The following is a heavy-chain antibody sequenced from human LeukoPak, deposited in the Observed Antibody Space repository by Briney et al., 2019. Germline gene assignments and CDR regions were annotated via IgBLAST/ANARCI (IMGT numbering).Heavy chain of an antibody. CDR2: ILNDGSQE. Sequence: GGSLRLSCAVSGFTFSSYGMHWVRQAPGKGLEWVAVILNDGSQEKYADSVKGRFTISRDNSKNTLFLQMNSLRAEDTAVYYCARDDALGDNALDIWGQGTMVTVSS. J-gene: IGHJ3*02. CDR1: GFTFSSYG. V-gene: IGHV3-33*01. D-gene: IGHD3-16*01. CDR3: ARDDALGDNALDI.